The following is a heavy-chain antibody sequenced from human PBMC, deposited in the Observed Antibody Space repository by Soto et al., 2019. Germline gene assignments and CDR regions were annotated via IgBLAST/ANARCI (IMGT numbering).Heavy chain of an antibody. CDR2: KYYSGAT. CDR3: ARGRPNYSYYGLDV. V-gene: IGHV4-30-4*01. Sequence: PSETLSLTCTVSGGSIKSDYYWAWVRQPPGGGLQWMGYKYYSGATDSDPSLEARVSFSVDTSKNQFFLNLTSVTVADTAVYFCARGRPNYSYYGLDVWGPGIPVTVSS. CDR1: GGSIKSDYY. J-gene: IGHJ6*02.